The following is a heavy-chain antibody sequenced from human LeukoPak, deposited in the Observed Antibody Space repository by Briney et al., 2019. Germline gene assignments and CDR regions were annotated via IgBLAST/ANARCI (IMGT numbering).Heavy chain of an antibody. Sequence: SETLSLTCTVSGGSISSYYWSWIRQPPGKGLEWIGYIYYSGSSNYNPSLKSRVTISVDTSKNQFSLKLSSVTAADTAVYYCARRKDSSGWYPIDVFDIWGQGTMVTVSS. D-gene: IGHD6-19*01. CDR2: IYYSGSS. J-gene: IGHJ3*02. CDR3: ARRKDSSGWYPIDVFDI. V-gene: IGHV4-59*08. CDR1: GGSISSYY.